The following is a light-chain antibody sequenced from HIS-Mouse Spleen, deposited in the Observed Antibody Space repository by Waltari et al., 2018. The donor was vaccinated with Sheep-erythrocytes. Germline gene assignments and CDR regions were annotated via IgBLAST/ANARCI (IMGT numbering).Light chain of an antibody. Sequence: DVVMTQSPLSLPVTLGQPASISCRSSQSLVHSDGNTYLNWFQQRPGQSPRRLIYKVSNRDSGVPDRFSGSGSGTDFTLKISRVEAEDVGVYYCMQGTHWPRTFGQGNKLEIK. V-gene: IGKV2-30*02. CDR3: MQGTHWPRT. J-gene: IGKJ2*02. CDR1: QSLVHSDGNTY. CDR2: KVS.